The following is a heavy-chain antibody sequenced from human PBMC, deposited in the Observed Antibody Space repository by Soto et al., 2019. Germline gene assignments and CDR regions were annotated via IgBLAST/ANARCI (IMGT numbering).Heavy chain of an antibody. D-gene: IGHD1-1*01. CDR2: INPNSGGT. J-gene: IGHJ5*02. V-gene: IGHV1-2*04. Sequence: GASVKVSCKASGYTFTGYYMHWVRQAPGQGLEWMGWINPNSGGTNYAQKFQGWVTMTRDTSISTAYMELSRLRSDDTAVYYCARDPLGWNNGGVWFDPWGQGTLVTVSS. CDR3: ARDPLGWNNGGVWFDP. CDR1: GYTFTGYY.